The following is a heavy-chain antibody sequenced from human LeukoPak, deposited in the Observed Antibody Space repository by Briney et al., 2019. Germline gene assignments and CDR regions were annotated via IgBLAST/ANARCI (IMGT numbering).Heavy chain of an antibody. CDR2: IIPIFGTA. J-gene: IGHJ4*02. V-gene: IGHV1-69*13. Sequence: SVKVSCKASGGTFSSYAISCVRQAPGQGLEWMGGIIPIFGTANYAQKFQGRVTITADVSTSTAYMELSSLRSEDTAVYYCARGWDSSGQKPFLYWGQGTLVTVSS. D-gene: IGHD3-22*01. CDR1: GGTFSSYA. CDR3: ARGWDSSGQKPFLY.